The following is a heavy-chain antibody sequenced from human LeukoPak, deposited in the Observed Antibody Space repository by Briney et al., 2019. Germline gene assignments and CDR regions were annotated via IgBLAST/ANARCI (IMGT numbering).Heavy chain of an antibody. V-gene: IGHV3-23*01. J-gene: IGHJ4*02. CDR2: LSNSGGST. CDR3: AKETSSSFDC. D-gene: IGHD6-13*01. Sequence: GGSLRLSCAAPGFTFSSYAKNWVRQAPGKGLEWVSGLSNSGGSTYYADSVKGRFTISRDNSKNTLYLQMNSLRAEDTAVYYCAKETSSSFDCWGQGTLVTVSS. CDR1: GFTFSSYA.